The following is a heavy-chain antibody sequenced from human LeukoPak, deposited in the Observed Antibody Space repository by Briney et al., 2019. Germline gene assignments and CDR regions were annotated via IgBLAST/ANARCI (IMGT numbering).Heavy chain of an antibody. CDR2: IYYSGST. CDR1: GGSISSSSYY. CDR3: ASRITRYSSGCNWFDP. J-gene: IGHJ5*02. V-gene: IGHV4-39*01. Sequence: SETLSLTCTVSGGSISSSSYYWRWIRQPPGKGLEWIGSIYYSGSTYYNPSLKSRVTISVDTSKNQFSLKLSSVTAADTAVYYCASRITRYSSGCNWFDPWGQGTLVTVSS. D-gene: IGHD6-19*01.